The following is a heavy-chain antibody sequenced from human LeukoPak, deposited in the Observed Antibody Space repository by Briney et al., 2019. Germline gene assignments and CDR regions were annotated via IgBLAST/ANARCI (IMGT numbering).Heavy chain of an antibody. V-gene: IGHV3-73*01. Sequence: PGGSLRLSCAASGFTFSGSAMHWVRQASGKGLEWVGRIRSKTNSHATTYAASVKGRFTISRDDSKNTAYLQLNSLKTEDTAVYYCTRPTDDSSGSKFDYWGQGTLVTVSS. CDR3: TRPTDDSSGSKFDY. D-gene: IGHD3-22*01. CDR1: GFTFSGSA. J-gene: IGHJ4*02. CDR2: IRSKTNSHAT.